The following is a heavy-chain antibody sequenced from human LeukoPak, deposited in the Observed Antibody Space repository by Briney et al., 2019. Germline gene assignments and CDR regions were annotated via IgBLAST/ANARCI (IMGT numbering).Heavy chain of an antibody. D-gene: IGHD2-21*02. CDR2: ISYDGSNK. CDR3: AKSPFGVVTDFDY. CDR1: GFTFSSYG. J-gene: IGHJ4*02. Sequence: PGGSLRLSCAASGFTFSSYGMHWVRQAPGKGLEWVAVISYDGSNKYYADSVKGRFTISRDNSKNTLYLQMNSLRAEDTAVYYCAKSPFGVVTDFDYWGQGTLVTVSS. V-gene: IGHV3-30*18.